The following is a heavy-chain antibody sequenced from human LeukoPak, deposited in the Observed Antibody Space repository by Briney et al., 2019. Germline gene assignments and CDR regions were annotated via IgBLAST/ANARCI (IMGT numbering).Heavy chain of an antibody. CDR3: ATDRERDPSVYYLV. V-gene: IGHV3-23*01. Sequence: PGGSLRLSCAASGFTVSSSYMNWVRQAPGQGLEWVSTISDDGSGTYYADSVKGRFTISRDNSKNTLFLQINSLRAEDSAVYYCATDRERDPSVYYLVGGQGTLITVSS. J-gene: IGHJ4*02. CDR1: GFTVSSSY. D-gene: IGHD3-22*01. CDR2: ISDDGSGT.